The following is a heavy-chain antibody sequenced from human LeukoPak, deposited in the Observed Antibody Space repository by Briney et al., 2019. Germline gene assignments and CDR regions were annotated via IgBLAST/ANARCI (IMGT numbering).Heavy chain of an antibody. Sequence: ASVKVSYKASGYTFTSYYMHWVRQAPGQGLEWMGIINPSGGSTSYAQKFQGRVTMTRDTSTSTVYMELSSLRSEDTAVYYCASAMVRGVSYFDYWGQGTLVTVSS. CDR1: GYTFTSYY. J-gene: IGHJ4*02. V-gene: IGHV1-46*01. CDR3: ASAMVRGVSYFDY. CDR2: INPSGGST. D-gene: IGHD3-10*01.